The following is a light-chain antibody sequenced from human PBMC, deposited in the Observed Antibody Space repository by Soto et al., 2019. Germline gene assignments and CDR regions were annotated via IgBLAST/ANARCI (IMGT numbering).Light chain of an antibody. V-gene: IGKV1-5*03. CDR2: KAS. CDR3: QHYNSYSEA. J-gene: IGKJ1*01. CDR1: QTISSW. Sequence: IQMTQSPSPLSGSVGDRVTITCRASQTISSWLAWYQQKPGKAPKLLIYKASTLKSGVPSRFSGSGSGTEFTLTISSLQPDDVATYYCQHYNSYSEAFGQGTKVDI.